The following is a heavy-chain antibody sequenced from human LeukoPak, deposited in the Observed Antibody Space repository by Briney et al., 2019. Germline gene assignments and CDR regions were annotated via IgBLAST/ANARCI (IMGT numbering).Heavy chain of an antibody. D-gene: IGHD2-2*01. CDR3: ANVLGYCSSTSCPPGY. Sequence: GGSLRLSCAASGFTFSSYGMHWVRQAPGKGLEWVAVISYDGSNKYYADSMKGRFTISRDNSKNTLYLQMNSLRAEDTAVYYCANVLGYCSSTSCPPGYWGQGTLVTVSS. V-gene: IGHV3-30*18. CDR1: GFTFSSYG. CDR2: ISYDGSNK. J-gene: IGHJ4*02.